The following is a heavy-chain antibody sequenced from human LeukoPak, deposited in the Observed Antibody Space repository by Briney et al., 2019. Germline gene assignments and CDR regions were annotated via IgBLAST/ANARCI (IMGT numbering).Heavy chain of an antibody. V-gene: IGHV4-59*01. CDR3: AREFLGANWFDP. J-gene: IGHJ5*02. CDR1: GGSTNGSY. CDR2: IYYSAST. Sequence: SETLSLTCTVSGGSTNGSYWNGIRQPPGKGLGWIGYIYYSASTKYNPSLKSRVTISVDPSKNQFSLKLTSVTPADTAVYYCAREFLGANWFDPWGQGTLVTVVS. D-gene: IGHD3-10*01.